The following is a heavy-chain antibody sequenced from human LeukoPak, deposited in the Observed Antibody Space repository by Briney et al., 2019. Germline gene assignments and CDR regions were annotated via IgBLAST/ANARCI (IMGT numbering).Heavy chain of an antibody. CDR2: ISGSGGST. J-gene: IGHJ4*02. V-gene: IGHV3-23*01. D-gene: IGHD6-6*01. CDR1: GFTFSSYA. CDR3: ARIYSSSSPHFDY. Sequence: GGSLRLSCAASGFTFSSYAMSWVRQAPGKGLEWVSAISGSGGSTYYADSVKGRFTISRDNSKNTLYLKMNSLRAEDTAVYYCARIYSSSSPHFDYWGQGTLVTVSS.